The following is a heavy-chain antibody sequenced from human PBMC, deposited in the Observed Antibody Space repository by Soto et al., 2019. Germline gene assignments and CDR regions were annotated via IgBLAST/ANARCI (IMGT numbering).Heavy chain of an antibody. D-gene: IGHD2-8*01. CDR3: ASTNRRNGPLYYFDY. V-gene: IGHV4-34*01. CDR2: INHSGST. CDR1: GGSFSGYY. Sequence: SETLSLTCAVYGGSFSGYYWSWIRQPPGKGLEWIGEINHSGSTNYNPSLKSRVTISVDTSKNQFSLKLSSVTAADTAVYYCASTNRRNGPLYYFDYWGQGTLVTVSS. J-gene: IGHJ4*02.